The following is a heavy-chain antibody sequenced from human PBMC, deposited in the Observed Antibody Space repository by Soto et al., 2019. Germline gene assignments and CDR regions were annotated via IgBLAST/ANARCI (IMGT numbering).Heavy chain of an antibody. Sequence: ASVKVSCKASGGTFSSYASSWVRQAPGQGLEWMGGIIPIFGTANYAQKFQGRVTITADESTSTAYMELSSLRSEDTAVYYCASLYDFWSGYYYGMDVWGQGTTVTVSS. D-gene: IGHD3-3*01. CDR2: IIPIFGTA. CDR1: GGTFSSYA. CDR3: ASLYDFWSGYYYGMDV. V-gene: IGHV1-69*13. J-gene: IGHJ6*02.